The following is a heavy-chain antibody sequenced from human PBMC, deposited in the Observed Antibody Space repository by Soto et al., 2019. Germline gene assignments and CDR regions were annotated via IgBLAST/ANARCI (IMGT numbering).Heavy chain of an antibody. CDR2: LYYRGNT. D-gene: IGHD3-9*01. Sequence: LTCTVSGGSVSSGSYYWTWIRQPPGKGLEWIGCLYYRGNTDYNPSLKSRVTISLDTPKNQFSLKLSSVTAADTAVYYCARHPGYYDILTGYTTYYFDYWGQGILVTVSS. CDR3: ARHPGYYDILTGYTTYYFDY. CDR1: GGSVSSGSYY. J-gene: IGHJ4*02. V-gene: IGHV4-61*01.